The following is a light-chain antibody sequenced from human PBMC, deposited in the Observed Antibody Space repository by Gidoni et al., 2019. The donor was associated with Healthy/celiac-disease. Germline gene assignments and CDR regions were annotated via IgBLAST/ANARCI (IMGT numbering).Light chain of an antibody. V-gene: IGLV2-14*04. CDR3: SAYTSSSTLVV. J-gene: IGLJ2*01. Sequence: PGQSITISCTGTSSDVGGYNYVSWYQQHPGKAPKLMIYDVSNRPSGVSNRFSGSKSGNTASLTISGLQAEDEADYYCSAYTSSSTLVVFGGGTKLTVL. CDR2: DVS. CDR1: SSDVGGYNY.